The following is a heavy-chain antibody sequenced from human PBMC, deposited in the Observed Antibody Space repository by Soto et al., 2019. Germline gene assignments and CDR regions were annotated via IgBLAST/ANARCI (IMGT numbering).Heavy chain of an antibody. V-gene: IGHV3-7*01. D-gene: IGHD3-22*01. CDR2: IKQDAGHI. CDR1: GFTFSTYW. CDR3: ARGSHDISGYRYYFDY. Sequence: PGGSLRLSCAASGFTFSTYWMSWVRHAPGKGLEWVANIKQDAGHIYSVDSVKGRFTISRDNSKNSLFLQMNSLRAEDTAVYYCARGSHDISGYRYYFDYWGQGTLVTVSS. J-gene: IGHJ4*02.